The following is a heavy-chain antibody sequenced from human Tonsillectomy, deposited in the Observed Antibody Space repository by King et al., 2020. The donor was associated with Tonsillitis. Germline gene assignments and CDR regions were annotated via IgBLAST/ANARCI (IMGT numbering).Heavy chain of an antibody. D-gene: IGHD3-10*01. CDR2: IYQSGST. J-gene: IGHJ3*02. Sequence: QLQESGSGLVKPSQTLSLTCAVSGGSISSGGYSWSWIRQPPGKGLEWIGYIYQSGSTYYNPSLKSRVTISVDRSKNQFSLKLSSVTAADTAVYYCARALYGSGSYDAFDIWGQGTMVTVSS. CDR1: GGSISSGGYS. V-gene: IGHV4-30-2*01. CDR3: ARALYGSGSYDAFDI.